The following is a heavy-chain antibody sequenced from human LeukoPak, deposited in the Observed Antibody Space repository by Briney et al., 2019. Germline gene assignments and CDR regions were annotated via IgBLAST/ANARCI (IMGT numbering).Heavy chain of an antibody. Sequence: GGSLRLSCAASGFTFSSYSMNWVRQAPGKGLEWVSYISSSSSPIYYADSVKGRFTISRDNAKNSLYLQMNSLRAEDTAVYYCARDLGSGHPPNFDYWGQGTLVTVSS. J-gene: IGHJ4*02. CDR3: ARDLGSGHPPNFDY. CDR2: ISSSSSPI. CDR1: GFTFSSYS. V-gene: IGHV3-21*05. D-gene: IGHD2-15*01.